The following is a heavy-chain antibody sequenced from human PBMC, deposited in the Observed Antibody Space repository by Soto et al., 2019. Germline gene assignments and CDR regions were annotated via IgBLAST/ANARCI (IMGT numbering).Heavy chain of an antibody. Sequence: PGESLKISCKGSGFDFNSHWIAWVRQMTGKGLEWMAIMHLGDFETRYSPSFQGQVTISVDKSISTAYLQWSSLTTSDTAVYYCARFCADCSGTFFDQWGQGTLVTVSS. CDR3: ARFCADCSGTFFDQ. CDR1: GFDFNSHW. V-gene: IGHV5-51*01. J-gene: IGHJ4*02. D-gene: IGHD2-21*02. CDR2: MHLGDFET.